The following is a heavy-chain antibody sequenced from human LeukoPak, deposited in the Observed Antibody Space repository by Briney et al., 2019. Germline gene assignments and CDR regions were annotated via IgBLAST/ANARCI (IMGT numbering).Heavy chain of an antibody. V-gene: IGHV3-30*03. CDR1: GFTFSDYY. CDR3: ARGGSYLSAFDI. Sequence: GGSLRLSCAASGFTFSDYYMSWIRHAPGKGLEWVAVISYDASNKDYADSVKGRFTISRDNSKNTLYLQMNSLRAEDTAVYYCARGGSYLSAFDIWGQGTMVTVSS. D-gene: IGHD1-26*01. J-gene: IGHJ3*02. CDR2: ISYDASNK.